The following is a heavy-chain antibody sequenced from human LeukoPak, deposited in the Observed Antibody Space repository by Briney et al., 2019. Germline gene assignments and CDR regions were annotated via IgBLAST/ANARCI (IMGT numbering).Heavy chain of an antibody. CDR2: IYYSGST. J-gene: IGHJ4*02. D-gene: IGHD3-10*01. Sequence: SETLSLTCTVSGGSISSYYWSWIRQPPGKGLEWIGYIYYSGSTNYNPSLKSRVTISVDTSKNQFSLKLSSVTAADTAVYYCAKDFGHVWGQGTLVTVSS. CDR1: GGSISSYY. CDR3: AKDFGHV. V-gene: IGHV4-59*01.